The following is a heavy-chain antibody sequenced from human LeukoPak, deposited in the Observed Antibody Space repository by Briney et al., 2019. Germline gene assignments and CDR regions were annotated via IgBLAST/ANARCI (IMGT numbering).Heavy chain of an antibody. D-gene: IGHD6-19*01. CDR3: ARVVRSSGWYGGNYFDY. CDR1: GGSFSGYY. V-gene: IGHV4-34*01. CDR2: INHSGST. J-gene: IGHJ4*02. Sequence: SETLSLTCAVYGGSFSGYYWSWIRQPPGKGLEWIGEINHSGSTNYNPSLKSRVTISVDTSKNQFSLKLSSVTAADTAVYYCARVVRSSGWYGGNYFDYWGQGTLVTVSS.